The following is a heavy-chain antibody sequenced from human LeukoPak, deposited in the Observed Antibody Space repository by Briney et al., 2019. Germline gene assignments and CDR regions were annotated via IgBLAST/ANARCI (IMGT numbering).Heavy chain of an antibody. CDR1: GGSFSGYY. Sequence: SETLSLTCAVYGGSFSGYYWSWIRQPPGKGLEWIGEINHSGSTNYNPSLKSRVTISVDTSKNQFSLELSSVTAADTALYFCARQLYVSGSYYAPMDVWGKGTTVTISS. CDR3: ARQLYVSGSYYAPMDV. D-gene: IGHD3-10*01. CDR2: INHSGST. J-gene: IGHJ6*03. V-gene: IGHV4-34*01.